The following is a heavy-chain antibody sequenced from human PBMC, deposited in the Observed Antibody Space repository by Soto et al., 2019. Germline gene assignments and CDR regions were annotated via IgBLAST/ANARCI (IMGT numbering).Heavy chain of an antibody. V-gene: IGHV1-69*04. CDR1: GGDFKNYG. CDR3: AREIAANGFPS. D-gene: IGHD2-8*01. J-gene: IGHJ5*02. CDR2: IVPALGIV. Sequence: QVQLVQSGAEAKKPGSSVNVSCKTSGGDFKNYGLSWVRQAPGQGLEWMGGIVPALGIVKYGQTFPGRLTISADEGTSTAYMELSGLKAEDTAVSYCAREIAANGFPSWGQGTLVIVSS.